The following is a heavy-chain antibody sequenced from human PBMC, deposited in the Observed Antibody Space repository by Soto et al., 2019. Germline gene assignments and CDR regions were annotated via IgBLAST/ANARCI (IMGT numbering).Heavy chain of an antibody. J-gene: IGHJ5*02. Sequence: QVQLVQSGAEVKNSGASVKVSCKASGYTFTGYYMHWVRQAPGQGLEWMGWINPNSGGTNYAQKFQGWVTMTRDTSISTAYMELSRLRSDDTAVYYCARSMVAAQNWFDPWGQGTLVTVSS. V-gene: IGHV1-2*04. CDR3: ARSMVAAQNWFDP. D-gene: IGHD2-15*01. CDR2: INPNSGGT. CDR1: GYTFTGYY.